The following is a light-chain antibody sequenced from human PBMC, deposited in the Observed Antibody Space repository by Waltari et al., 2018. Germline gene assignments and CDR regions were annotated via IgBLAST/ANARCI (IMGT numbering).Light chain of an antibody. V-gene: IGKV4-1*01. CDR3: QQYYGTPPT. CDR1: QNVLYSSNNKHY. CDR2: WAS. Sequence: DIVMTQSPDSLAVSLGERATINCTSSQNVLYSSNNKHYLAWYQQKPGQPPKLLIYWASTRESGVPDRFSGSGSGTDFTLTISSLQAEDVAVYYCQQYYGTPPTFGQGTKVEIK. J-gene: IGKJ1*01.